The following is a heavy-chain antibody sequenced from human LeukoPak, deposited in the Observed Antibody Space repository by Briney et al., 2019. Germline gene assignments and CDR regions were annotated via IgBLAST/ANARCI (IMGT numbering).Heavy chain of an antibody. V-gene: IGHV4-34*01. D-gene: IGHD6-13*01. CDR3: ASKGIAAAGNIGWFDP. CDR1: GGSFSNYY. Sequence: SETLSLTCAVYGGSFSNYYWSWIRQPPGKGLEWIGEIHHSGSTNYNPSLKGRVTISVDTSKNQFSLKLSSVTAADTAVYYCASKGIAAAGNIGWFDPWGQGTLVTVSS. J-gene: IGHJ5*02. CDR2: IHHSGST.